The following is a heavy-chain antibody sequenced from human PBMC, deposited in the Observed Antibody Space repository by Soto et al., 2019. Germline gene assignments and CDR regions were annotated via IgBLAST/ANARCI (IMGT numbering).Heavy chain of an antibody. Sequence: QVQLVESGGGLVKPGGSLRLSCAASGFTFSDYYMNWIRQAPGKGLEWVSYISSSGTTIYYADSVKGRFTISRDNAKNSLFLQMSSLRAEETALCYCARGHSIFYGMDVWGQGTTVSVSS. CDR2: ISSSGTTI. J-gene: IGHJ6*02. V-gene: IGHV3-11*01. CDR3: ARGHSIFYGMDV. D-gene: IGHD2-21*01. CDR1: GFTFSDYY.